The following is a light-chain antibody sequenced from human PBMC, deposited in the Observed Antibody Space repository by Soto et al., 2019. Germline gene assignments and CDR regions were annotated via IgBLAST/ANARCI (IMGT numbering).Light chain of an antibody. V-gene: IGKV1-39*01. CDR2: AAS. CDR3: QQSYTTAYT. CDR1: QSISSY. Sequence: DIQMTQSPSSLSASVGDRVTITCRASQSISSYLNWYQQKPGKAPKLLIYAASSLQSGVPSRFSGSGSWTDFTLTISSLQPEDFATYYCQQSYTTAYTVGQWTKLEIK. J-gene: IGKJ2*01.